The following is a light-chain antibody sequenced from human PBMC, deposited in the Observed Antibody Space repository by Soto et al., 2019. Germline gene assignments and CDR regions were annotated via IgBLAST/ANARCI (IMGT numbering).Light chain of an antibody. CDR2: GAS. V-gene: IGKV3-15*01. Sequence: IVITQSQATLSVSPGERATLSCRASQSVSSNLAWYQQKPGQAPRLLIYGASTRATGIPARFSGSGSGTEFTLTISSLQSEDYAVYYCHQYNNWPPWTFGQGTKVDIK. CDR1: QSVSSN. J-gene: IGKJ1*01. CDR3: HQYNNWPPWT.